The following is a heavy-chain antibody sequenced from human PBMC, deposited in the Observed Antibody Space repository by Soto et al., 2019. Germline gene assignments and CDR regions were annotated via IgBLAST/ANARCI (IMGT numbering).Heavy chain of an antibody. CDR1: GFTFTSSA. D-gene: IGHD2-2*03. Sequence: GASVKVSCKASGFTFTSSAMQWVRQARGQRLEWIGWIVVGSGNTNYAQKFQERVTITRDMSTSTAYMELSSLRSEDTAVYYCAAGLDRGGDYYYYYYMDVWGKGTTVTVSS. CDR2: IVVGSGNT. V-gene: IGHV1-58*02. CDR3: AAGLDRGGDYYYYYYMDV. J-gene: IGHJ6*03.